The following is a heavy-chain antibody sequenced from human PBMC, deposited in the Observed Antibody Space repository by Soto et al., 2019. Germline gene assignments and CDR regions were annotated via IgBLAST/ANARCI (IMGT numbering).Heavy chain of an antibody. CDR3: XXXXXXXXXXLVRDAFDF. D-gene: IGHD3-10*01. Sequence: QVQLVQSGAEVKKPGSSVRVSCKASGGTFDSYSISWVRQAPGQGPEWVGKVAPIFDFSRYAPKFQGRVTIIADKTTSTAYLXXXXXXXXXXXXXXXXXXXXXXXXXLVRDAFDFWGQGTMVTVSS. J-gene: IGHJ3*01. V-gene: IGHV1-69*02. CDR1: GGTFDSYS. CDR2: VAPIFDFS.